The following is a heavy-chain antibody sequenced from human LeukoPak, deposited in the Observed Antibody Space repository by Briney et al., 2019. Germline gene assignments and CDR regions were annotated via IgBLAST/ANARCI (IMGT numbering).Heavy chain of an antibody. Sequence: GGSLRLSCAASGFSIGTYWMTWARQVPGKGLEWVANINQDGSGKSYVDSVKGRFTISRDNAKNSLYLQMNGLRADDTAVYYCARSLNWGSTNWHFDLWGRGTLVTVSS. CDR3: ARSLNWGSTNWHFDL. V-gene: IGHV3-7*01. J-gene: IGHJ2*01. CDR1: GFSIGTYW. CDR2: INQDGSGK. D-gene: IGHD7-27*01.